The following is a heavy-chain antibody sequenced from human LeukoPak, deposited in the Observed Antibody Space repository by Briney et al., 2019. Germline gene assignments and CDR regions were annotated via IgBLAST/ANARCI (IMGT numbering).Heavy chain of an antibody. CDR2: ISWNSGSI. Sequence: GGSLRLSCAASGFTFDDYAMHWVRQAPGKGLEWVSGISWNSGSIGYADSVKGRFTISRDNAKNSLYLQMNSLRAEDTALYYCAKEAQYCSSTSCYYYGMDVWGQGTTVTVSS. CDR3: AKEAQYCSSTSCYYYGMDV. V-gene: IGHV3-9*01. D-gene: IGHD2-2*01. J-gene: IGHJ6*02. CDR1: GFTFDDYA.